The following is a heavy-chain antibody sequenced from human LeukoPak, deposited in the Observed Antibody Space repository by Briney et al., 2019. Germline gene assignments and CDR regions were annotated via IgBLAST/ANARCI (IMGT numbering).Heavy chain of an antibody. CDR3: ARDVRDYFDS. D-gene: IGHD4/OR15-4a*01. J-gene: IGHJ5*01. V-gene: IGHV4-61*02. CDR2: VYISGST. CDR1: GGSINSDNYY. Sequence: SETLSLTCTVSGGSINSDNYYWSWIRQPAGKGLEWIGRVYISGSTNYNPSLKSRVTISVDTSKNLFSLKLSSVTAADTAVYYCARDVRDYFDSWGQGTLVTVSS.